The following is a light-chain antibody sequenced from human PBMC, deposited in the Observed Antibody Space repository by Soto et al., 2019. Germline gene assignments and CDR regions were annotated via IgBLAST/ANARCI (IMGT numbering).Light chain of an antibody. CDR3: CSYAGSSTYV. V-gene: IGLV2-23*01. Sequence: QSALTQPASVSGSAGQSITISCTGTSSDVGNYNHVSWYLHHPGKAHKLLIYEDTKRPSGVSNRFSGSRSGNTASLTVSGLQAEDETDYYCCSYAGSSTYVFGTGTKLTVL. CDR2: EDT. J-gene: IGLJ1*01. CDR1: SSDVGNYNH.